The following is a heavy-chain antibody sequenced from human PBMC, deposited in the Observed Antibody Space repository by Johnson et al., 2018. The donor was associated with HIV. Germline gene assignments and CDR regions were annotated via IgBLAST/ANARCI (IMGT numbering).Heavy chain of an antibody. CDR3: TPDIGSGYLWGSYAFYI. V-gene: IGHV3-15*01. D-gene: IGHD3-22*01. Sequence: VLLLESGGGLVKPGGSLRLSCAASRFTFSNAWMSWVRQAPGKGLEWVGRMKSKTDGGTTDYAEPVKGRFTITRDDSKNTRYMKMKSLKSEDTAVYYCTPDIGSGYLWGSYAFYIWGQGTMVTVSS. CDR1: RFTFSNAW. CDR2: MKSKTDGGTT. J-gene: IGHJ3*02.